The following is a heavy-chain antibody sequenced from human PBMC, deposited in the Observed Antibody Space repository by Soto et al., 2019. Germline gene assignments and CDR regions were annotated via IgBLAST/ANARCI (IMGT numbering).Heavy chain of an antibody. CDR1: GFTFSSYS. CDR2: ISSSSSYI. V-gene: IGHV3-21*01. CDR3: ARDAEDCSGGSCYLGPLDY. Sequence: LGGSLRLSCAASGFTFSSYSMNWVRQAPGKGLEWVSSISSSSSYIYYADSVKGRFTISRDNAKNSLYLQMNSLRAEDTAVYYCARDAEDCSGGSCYLGPLDYWGQGTLVTVSS. J-gene: IGHJ4*02. D-gene: IGHD2-15*01.